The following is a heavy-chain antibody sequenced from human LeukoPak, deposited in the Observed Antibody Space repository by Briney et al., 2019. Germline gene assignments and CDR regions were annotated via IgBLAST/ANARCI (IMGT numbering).Heavy chain of an antibody. J-gene: IGHJ4*02. Sequence: PGGSLRLSCAASGFTFSSYWMSWVRQAPGKGLEWVANIKRDGSEKYYVDSVKGRFTISRDNAKNSLYLQMNSLRAEEAAVYYCARCYGDSIHFDYWGQGTLVTVSS. CDR1: GFTFSSYW. CDR2: IKRDGSEK. V-gene: IGHV3-7*04. D-gene: IGHD4-17*01. CDR3: ARCYGDSIHFDY.